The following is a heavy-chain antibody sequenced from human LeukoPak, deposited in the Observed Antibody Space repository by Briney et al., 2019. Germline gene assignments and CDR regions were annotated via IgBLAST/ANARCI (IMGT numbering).Heavy chain of an antibody. J-gene: IGHJ3*02. CDR1: GYTFTAYY. CDR2: INPNSGGT. CDR3: ARDYYDSSGFGAFDI. Sequence: ASVKVSFKASGYTFTAYYMHWVRQAPGQGLDWMGWINPNSGGTNYAQKFQGRVTMTRETSISTAYMELSRLRSDDTAVYYCARDYYDSSGFGAFDIWGQGTMVTVSS. V-gene: IGHV1-2*02. D-gene: IGHD3-22*01.